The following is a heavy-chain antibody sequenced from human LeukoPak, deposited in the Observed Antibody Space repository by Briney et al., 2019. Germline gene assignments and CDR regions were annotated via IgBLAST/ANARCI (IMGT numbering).Heavy chain of an antibody. D-gene: IGHD4-17*01. V-gene: IGHV4-59*12. CDR1: GGSFSGYY. Sequence: ASQTRSLTWAVDGGSFSGYYWSWIRQPPGKVRGWVGYIYYSGGTNYNRCLRSRVTRSVDTSKNQFSLKLSSVTAADTAVYYCARWYGDYAATAYWFDPWGPGTLVTVSS. J-gene: IGHJ5*02. CDR2: IYYSGGT. CDR3: ARWYGDYAATAYWFDP.